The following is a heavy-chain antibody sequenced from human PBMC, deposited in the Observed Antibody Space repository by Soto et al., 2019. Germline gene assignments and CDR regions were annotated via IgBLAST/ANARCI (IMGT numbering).Heavy chain of an antibody. CDR2: ISLGSSTI. CDR3: ARVSSSWFVFDY. J-gene: IGHJ4*02. V-gene: IGHV3-48*02. CDR1: GFTFSSYS. Sequence: PGGSLRLSCGASGFTFSSYSINWVRQAPWKGLEWVSYISLGSSTIYYADSVKGRFTISRDNGKSSLYLQMNSLRDEDTAVYYCARVSSSWFVFDYLGQGTLLTFSS. D-gene: IGHD6-19*01.